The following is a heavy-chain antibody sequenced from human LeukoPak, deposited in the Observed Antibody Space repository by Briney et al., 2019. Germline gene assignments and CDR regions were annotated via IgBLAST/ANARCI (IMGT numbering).Heavy chain of an antibody. CDR1: GGSISSGDYY. CDR3: ARAFLTYYYDSSGYYYFDY. V-gene: IGHV4-30-4*01. Sequence: SQTLSLTCTVSGGSISSGDYYWGWIRQPPGKGLEWIGYIYYSGSTYYNPSLKSRVTISVDTSKNQFSLKLSSVTAADTAVYYCARAFLTYYYDSSGYYYFDYWGQGTLVTVSS. CDR2: IYYSGST. D-gene: IGHD3-22*01. J-gene: IGHJ4*02.